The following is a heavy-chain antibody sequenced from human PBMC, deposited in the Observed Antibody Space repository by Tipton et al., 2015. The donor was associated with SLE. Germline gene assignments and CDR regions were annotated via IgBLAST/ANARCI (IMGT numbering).Heavy chain of an antibody. CDR1: GGSISTTGYF. CDR2: VYRSGST. Sequence: TLSLTCAVSGGSISTTGYFWNWIRQPPGKELEWIGYVYRSGSTSINPSLKSRVTISVDTSKNQFSLKLSSVTAADTAVYYCARALSSGWYYYWGQGTLVTVSS. CDR3: ARALSSGWYYY. D-gene: IGHD6-19*01. J-gene: IGHJ4*02. V-gene: IGHV4-61*08.